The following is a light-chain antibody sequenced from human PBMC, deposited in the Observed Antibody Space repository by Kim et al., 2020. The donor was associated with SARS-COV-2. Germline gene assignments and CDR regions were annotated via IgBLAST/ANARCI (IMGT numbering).Light chain of an antibody. CDR1: PGAATSDYY. CDR2: STN. V-gene: IGLV7-43*01. J-gene: IGLJ3*02. CDR3: QFHYAGAVV. Sequence: PGGPVPPPGAPGPGAATSDYYPNWFQQKPGQAPRSLIYSTNKKHSWTPARFSGSLLGGKAALTLSGVQPEDEAEYYCQFHYAGAVVFGGGTQLTVL.